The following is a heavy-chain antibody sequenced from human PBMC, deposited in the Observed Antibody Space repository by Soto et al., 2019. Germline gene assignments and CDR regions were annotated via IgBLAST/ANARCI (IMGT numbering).Heavy chain of an antibody. CDR3: ARDLGGSYYAPVDY. CDR2: ISAYNGNT. J-gene: IGHJ4*02. Sequence: QVQLVQSGAEVKKPGASVKVSCKASGYTFTSYGISWVRQAPGQGLEWMGWISAYNGNTKYAQKFQGRGTMTTDTSTSTAYMELTSLRSDDTAVYYCARDLGGSYYAPVDYWGQGTLVTVSS. V-gene: IGHV1-18*01. CDR1: GYTFTSYG. D-gene: IGHD1-26*01.